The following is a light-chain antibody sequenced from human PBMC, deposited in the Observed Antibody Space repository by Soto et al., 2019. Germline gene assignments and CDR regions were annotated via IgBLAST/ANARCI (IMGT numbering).Light chain of an antibody. CDR1: QSVSTN. CDR3: QQKDTCPK. Sequence: EIVLTQSPGTLSLSPGQRATLSCRASQSVSTNFAWYQQKPGQAPRLLIYAASIRATGIPDRFSGSGSGTVYTLSISSLEAEEFAAYYLQQKDTCPKFGLENKVDI. V-gene: IGKV3-20*01. J-gene: IGKJ3*01. CDR2: AAS.